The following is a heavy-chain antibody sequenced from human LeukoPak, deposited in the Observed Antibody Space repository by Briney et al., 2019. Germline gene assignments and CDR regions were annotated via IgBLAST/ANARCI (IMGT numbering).Heavy chain of an antibody. J-gene: IGHJ4*02. CDR2: ISSSSSYI. Sequence: GGSLRLSCAASGFTFSSYSMNWVRQAPGKGLEWVSSISSSSSYICYADSVKGRFTISRDNAKNSLYLQMNSLRAEDTAVYYCARDQISGIDYWGQGTLVTVSS. CDR1: GFTFSSYS. D-gene: IGHD3-10*01. CDR3: ARDQISGIDY. V-gene: IGHV3-21*01.